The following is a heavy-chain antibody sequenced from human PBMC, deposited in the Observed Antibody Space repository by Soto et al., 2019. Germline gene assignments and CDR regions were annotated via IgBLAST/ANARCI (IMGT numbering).Heavy chain of an antibody. Sequence: SVKVSFNASAATFSSYAISWVRQAPGQGLEWMGGIIPIFGTANYAQKFQGRVTITADESTSTAYMELSSLRSEDTAVYYCARGYSYGQGTYYYYYGMDVWGQGTTVTVSS. CDR3: ARGYSYGQGTYYYYYGMDV. D-gene: IGHD5-18*01. CDR1: AATFSSYA. CDR2: IIPIFGTA. V-gene: IGHV1-69*13. J-gene: IGHJ6*02.